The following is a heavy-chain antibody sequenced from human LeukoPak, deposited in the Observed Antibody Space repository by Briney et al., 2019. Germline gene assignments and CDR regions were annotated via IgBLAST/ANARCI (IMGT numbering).Heavy chain of an antibody. Sequence: GGSLRLSCAASGFTFSSYDMHWVRQAPGKGLEWVAFIRYDGSNKHYADSVKGRFTISRDNSKNTLYLQMNCLRAEDTAVYYCAKDVRYYDFWSGYSDYYYYYYMDVWGKGTTVTVSS. J-gene: IGHJ6*03. V-gene: IGHV3-30*02. CDR3: AKDVRYYDFWSGYSDYYYYYYMDV. CDR1: GFTFSSYD. D-gene: IGHD3-3*01. CDR2: IRYDGSNK.